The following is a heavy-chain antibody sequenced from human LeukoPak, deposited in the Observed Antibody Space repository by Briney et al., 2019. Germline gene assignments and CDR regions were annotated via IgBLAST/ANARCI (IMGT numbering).Heavy chain of an antibody. J-gene: IGHJ4*01. D-gene: IGHD1-1*01. CDR3: ATWRTAKTGFDY. CDR2: IYYSGSP. Sequence: PPETPSLTCTVSGGSISNNNYYWAWIRQPPGKGLECIGSIYYSGSPHYNPCLKSRVTISVDTSKSQVSLRLSSVTAADTAVYYCATWRTAKTGFDYWERGLLITVSS. V-gene: IGHV4-39*05. CDR1: GGSISNNNYY.